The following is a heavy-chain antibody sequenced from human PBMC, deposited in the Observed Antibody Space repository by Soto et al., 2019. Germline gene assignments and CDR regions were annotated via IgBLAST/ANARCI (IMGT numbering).Heavy chain of an antibody. CDR3: AKGRGGSSVTKVSYYFDY. Sequence: GGSLRLSCAASGFTFSSYAMSWVRRAPGKGLEWVSGISGSGGTTYYADSVKGRFTISRDNSKNTLYLQMNSLRAEDTAVYHCAKGRGGSSVTKVSYYFDYWGQGTLVTVSS. CDR2: ISGSGGTT. D-gene: IGHD4-17*01. V-gene: IGHV3-23*01. J-gene: IGHJ4*02. CDR1: GFTFSSYA.